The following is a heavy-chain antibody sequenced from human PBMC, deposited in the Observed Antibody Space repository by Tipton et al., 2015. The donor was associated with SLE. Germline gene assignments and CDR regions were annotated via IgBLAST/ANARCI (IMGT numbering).Heavy chain of an antibody. CDR2: IYSGGST. V-gene: IGHV3-53*01. CDR1: GFTVSSNY. CDR3: ARGGSYRYFQH. J-gene: IGHJ1*01. Sequence: GSLRLSCAASGFTVSSNYMSWVRQAPGKGLEWVSVIYSGGSTYYADSVKGRFNISRDNSKNTLYLQMNSLRAEDTAVYYCARGGSYRYFQHWGQGTLVTVSS. D-gene: IGHD1-26*01.